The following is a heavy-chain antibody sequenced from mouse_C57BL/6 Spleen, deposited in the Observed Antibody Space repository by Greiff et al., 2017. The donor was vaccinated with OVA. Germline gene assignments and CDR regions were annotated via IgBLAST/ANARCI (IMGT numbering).Heavy chain of an antibody. Sequence: QVQLKQSGAELVKPGASVKISCKASGYAFSRYWMNWVKQRPGKGLEWIGQIYPGDGDTNYNGKFKGKATLTADKSSSTAYMQLSSLTSEDSAVYFCARDYYGSSSYAMDYWGQGTSVTVSS. CDR3: ARDYYGSSSYAMDY. V-gene: IGHV1-80*01. D-gene: IGHD1-1*01. J-gene: IGHJ4*01. CDR1: GYAFSRYW. CDR2: IYPGDGDT.